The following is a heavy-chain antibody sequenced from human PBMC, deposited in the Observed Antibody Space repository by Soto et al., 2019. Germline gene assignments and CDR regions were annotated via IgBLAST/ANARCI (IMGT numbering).Heavy chain of an antibody. CDR1: GGSISTYY. D-gene: IGHD4-17*01. CDR2: IHYSGST. V-gene: IGHV4-59*08. J-gene: IGHJ2*01. Sequence: QVQLQESGPGLVKPSETLSLTCTVSGGSISTYYWSWIRQPPGKGLEWIGYIHYSGSTNYNPSLTSRVAISVDTCKNQFSLKLTSVTAADTAVYYCARRYYGGNYWYFDLWGRGTLVTVSS. CDR3: ARRYYGGNYWYFDL.